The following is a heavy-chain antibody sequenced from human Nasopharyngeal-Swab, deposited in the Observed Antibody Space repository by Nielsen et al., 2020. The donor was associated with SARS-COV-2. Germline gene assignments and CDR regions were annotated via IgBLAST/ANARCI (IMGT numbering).Heavy chain of an antibody. Sequence: SLKISCAASGFTFDDYAMHWVRQAPGKGLEWGSGISWNSGSIGYADSVKGRFTISRDNAKNSLYLQMNSLRAEDTALYYCAGVLSATYWGQGTLVTVSS. CDR2: ISWNSGSI. CDR3: AGVLSATY. J-gene: IGHJ4*02. V-gene: IGHV3-9*01. D-gene: IGHD2-8*01. CDR1: GFTFDDYA.